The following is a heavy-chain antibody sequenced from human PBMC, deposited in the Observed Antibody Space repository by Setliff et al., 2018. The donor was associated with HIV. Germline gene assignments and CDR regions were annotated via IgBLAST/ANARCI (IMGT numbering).Heavy chain of an antibody. CDR3: ARARYSGSYGNWFDP. Sequence: ASVKVSCKASGYTFTAFYMHWVRQAPGQGLEWMGWINPDNGATNYTQKFQGRVTMTRATFISTAHMELTRLTSDDTAVYYCARARYSGSYGNWFDPWGQGTRVTVSS. V-gene: IGHV1-2*02. D-gene: IGHD1-26*01. CDR1: GYTFTAFY. CDR2: INPDNGAT. J-gene: IGHJ5*02.